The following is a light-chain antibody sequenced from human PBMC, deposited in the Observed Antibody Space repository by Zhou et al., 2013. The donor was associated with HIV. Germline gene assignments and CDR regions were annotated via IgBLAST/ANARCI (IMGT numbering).Light chain of an antibody. CDR3: QHFFIHPLT. V-gene: IGKV1-13*02. J-gene: IGKJ4*01. Sequence: IQMTQSPSTLSASVGDRVTITCRASQDISSALAWYQQKPGKTPKLLIYDASTLESGVPSRFSGSGSGTDFALTISSLQPEDFATFYCQHFFIHPLTFGGGTRVEIK. CDR2: DAS. CDR1: QDISSA.